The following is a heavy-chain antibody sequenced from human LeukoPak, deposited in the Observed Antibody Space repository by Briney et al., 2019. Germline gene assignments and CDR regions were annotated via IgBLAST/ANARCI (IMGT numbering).Heavy chain of an antibody. D-gene: IGHD3-22*01. CDR3: AKEMDSSGFLDY. J-gene: IGHJ4*02. CDR1: GFTFRSYA. Sequence: GGSLRLSCAASGFTFRSYAMSWVRQAPGKGLEWVSAISGSGGSTYYADSVKGRFTISRDNPQNTLYPQMNSLRADDTAVYYCAKEMDSSGFLDYWGQGTLVTVSS. V-gene: IGHV3-23*01. CDR2: ISGSGGST.